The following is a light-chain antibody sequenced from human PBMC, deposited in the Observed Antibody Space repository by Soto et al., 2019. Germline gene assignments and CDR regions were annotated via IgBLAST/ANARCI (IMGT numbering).Light chain of an antibody. V-gene: IGLV1-40*01. J-gene: IGLJ2*01. CDR3: QSYDSDLNAVI. CDR2: INS. Sequence: QSVLTQPPSVSGALGQNVTISCTGTNSNIGAAYDIHWYQRRPGSAPKLLIYINSIRPSGVSDRFSGSKSPTSASLVIAGLQVEDEADYYCQSYDSDLNAVIFGGGTKLTVL. CDR1: NSNIGAAYD.